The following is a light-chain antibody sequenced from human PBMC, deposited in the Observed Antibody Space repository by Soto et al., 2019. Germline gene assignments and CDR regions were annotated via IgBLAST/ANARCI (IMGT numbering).Light chain of an antibody. J-gene: IGLJ2*01. V-gene: IGLV1-44*01. CDR2: SNN. Sequence: QSVLTQPPSASGTPGQRVTISCSGSSCNIGSKTVNWYQQLPGTAPKLLIYSNNQRPSGVPYRFSGSKSGTSASLAISGLQSEDEADYYCAAWDASLNGVVFGGGTKLTVL. CDR1: SCNIGSKT. CDR3: AAWDASLNGVV.